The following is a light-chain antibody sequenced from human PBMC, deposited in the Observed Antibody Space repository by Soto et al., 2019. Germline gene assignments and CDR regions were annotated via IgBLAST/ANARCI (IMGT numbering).Light chain of an antibody. Sequence: TQSPAQMSMSPGERAPLSCRCSQRISSSYLAWYQLKPGLAPRLLIYGASSRDTGVPDRFSGSGSGTDFTLTISRLEPEDFAVYYCQQYGSSPWTFGQGTKVDIK. CDR3: QQYGSSPWT. CDR2: GAS. CDR1: QRISSSY. V-gene: IGKV3D-20*01. J-gene: IGKJ1*01.